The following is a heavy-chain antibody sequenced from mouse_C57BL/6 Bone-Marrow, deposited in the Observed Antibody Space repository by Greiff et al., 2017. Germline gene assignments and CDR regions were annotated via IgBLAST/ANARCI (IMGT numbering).Heavy chain of an antibody. Sequence: QVQLKQSGAELARPGASVKLSCKASGYTCTSYGISWVKQRTGQGLEWIGEIYPRSGNSYYNEKFKGKATLTADKSSSTAYMELRSLTSEDSAVYFCARLLRYFDYWGQGTTLTVSS. CDR3: ARLLRYFDY. V-gene: IGHV1-81*01. CDR2: IYPRSGNS. J-gene: IGHJ2*01. D-gene: IGHD1-1*01. CDR1: GYTCTSYG.